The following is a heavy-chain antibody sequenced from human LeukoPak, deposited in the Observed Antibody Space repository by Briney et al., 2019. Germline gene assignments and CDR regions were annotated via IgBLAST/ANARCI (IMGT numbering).Heavy chain of an antibody. CDR2: IRSKANSYAT. CDR3: TRSPRDYVWGSYLSGAFDI. V-gene: IGHV3-73*01. CDR1: GFTFRGSA. D-gene: IGHD3-16*02. Sequence: GGSLRLSCAASGFTFRGSAMHWVRQASGKGLEWVGRIRSKANSYATAYAASVKGRFTISRDDSKNTAYLQMNSLKTEDTAVYYCTRSPRDYVWGSYLSGAFDIWGQGTMVTVSS. J-gene: IGHJ3*02.